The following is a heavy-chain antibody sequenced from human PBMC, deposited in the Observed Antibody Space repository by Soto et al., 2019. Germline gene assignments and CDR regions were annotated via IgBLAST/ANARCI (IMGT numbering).Heavy chain of an antibody. J-gene: IGHJ6*02. CDR3: AGGTRGYYYYGMDV. CDR2: IYSGGST. Sequence: GGSLRLSCAASGFTVSSNYMSWVRQAPGKGLEWVSVIYSGGSTYYADSVKGRFTISRDNSKNTLYLQMNSLRAEDTAVYYCAGGTRGYYYYGMDVWGQGTTLTVSS. CDR1: GFTVSSNY. V-gene: IGHV3-53*01. D-gene: IGHD1-1*01.